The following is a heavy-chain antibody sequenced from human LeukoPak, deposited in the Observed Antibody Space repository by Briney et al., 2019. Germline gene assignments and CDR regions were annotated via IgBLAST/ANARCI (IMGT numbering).Heavy chain of an antibody. J-gene: IGHJ6*02. CDR3: AREGYVAAIDYYYYGMDV. Sequence: ASVKVSCKASGYTFTSYGISWVRQAPGQGLEWMGWISAYSGNTNYAQKLQGRVTMTTDTSTSTAYMELRSLRSDDTAVYYCAREGYVAAIDYYYYGMDVWGQGTTVTVSS. D-gene: IGHD5-12*01. V-gene: IGHV1-18*01. CDR1: GYTFTSYG. CDR2: ISAYSGNT.